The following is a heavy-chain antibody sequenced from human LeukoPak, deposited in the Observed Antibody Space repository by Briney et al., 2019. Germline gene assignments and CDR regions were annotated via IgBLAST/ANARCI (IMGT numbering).Heavy chain of an antibody. V-gene: IGHV1-2*02. Sequence: ASVKVSCKASGYTFTNYYIHWVRQAPGQGLEWVGWINPNSGDTNYAQKLQGRVTMTRDTSIITAFMELCRLTSDDTAVYYCARVVSGGVIWAYWGQGTLVTVSS. CDR1: GYTFTNYY. CDR3: ARVVSGGVIWAY. CDR2: INPNSGDT. D-gene: IGHD3-16*01. J-gene: IGHJ4*02.